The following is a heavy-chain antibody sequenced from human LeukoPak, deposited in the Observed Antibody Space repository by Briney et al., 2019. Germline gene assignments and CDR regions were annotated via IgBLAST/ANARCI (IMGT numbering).Heavy chain of an antibody. V-gene: IGHV3-74*01. CDR3: ASPIAVAGPYYFDY. D-gene: IGHD6-19*01. CDR2: INSDGSST. Sequence: PGGSLRLSCAASGFTFSSYWMHWVRQAPGKGLVWVSRINSDGSSTNYADSVKGRFTISRDNAKNTLHLQINSLRAEDTAVYYCASPIAVAGPYYFDYWGQGTLVTVSS. CDR1: GFTFSSYW. J-gene: IGHJ4*02.